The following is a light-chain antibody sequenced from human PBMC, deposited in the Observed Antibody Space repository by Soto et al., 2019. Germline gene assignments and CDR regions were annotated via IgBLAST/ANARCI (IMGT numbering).Light chain of an antibody. Sequence: PGERANLSCRASQSVSGNSLAWYQQKPGQAPRLLIYGASSRASGIPDRFSGSGSGTDFTLTISRLEPEDFAVYYCQQYDFSLRTFGQGSKVEI. CDR1: QSVSGNS. CDR3: QQYDFSLRT. V-gene: IGKV3-20*01. J-gene: IGKJ1*01. CDR2: GAS.